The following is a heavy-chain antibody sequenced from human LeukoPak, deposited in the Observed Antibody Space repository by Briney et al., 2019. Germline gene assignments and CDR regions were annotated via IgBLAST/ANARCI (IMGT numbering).Heavy chain of an antibody. D-gene: IGHD3-10*01. V-gene: IGHV1-46*01. J-gene: IGHJ4*02. Sequence: EASVRVSCKASGYTFTSNYMHWVRPAPGQGLAWMGVIAPSSGTTSYAQKFQGRVTMTRDTSTSTLYMELSSLTSEDTAVYYCARASGSSAVPFDYWGQGTLVTVSS. CDR1: GYTFTSNY. CDR3: ARASGSSAVPFDY. CDR2: IAPSSGTT.